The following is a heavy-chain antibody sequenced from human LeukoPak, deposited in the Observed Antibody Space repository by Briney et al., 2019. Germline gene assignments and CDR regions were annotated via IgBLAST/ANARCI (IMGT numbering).Heavy chain of an antibody. Sequence: ASVKVSCKASGYTFTSYGISWVRQAPGQGLEWMGGIIPIFGTANYAQKFQGRVTITADESTSTAYMELSSLRSEDTAVYYCARDRVLGVVVPAAISYYYGMDVWGQGTTVTVSS. CDR1: GYTFTSYG. CDR2: IIPIFGTA. CDR3: ARDRVLGVVVPAAISYYYGMDV. J-gene: IGHJ6*02. V-gene: IGHV1-69*13. D-gene: IGHD2-2*01.